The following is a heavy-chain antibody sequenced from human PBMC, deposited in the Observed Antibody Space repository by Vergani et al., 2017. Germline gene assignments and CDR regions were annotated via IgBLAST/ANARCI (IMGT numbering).Heavy chain of an antibody. CDR1: GFTFSSYS. J-gene: IGHJ4*02. CDR2: ISSSSSYI. D-gene: IGHD4-17*01. CDR3: ARDSCYGDGVGYFDY. Sequence: EVQLVESGGGLVKPGGSLRLSCAASGFTFSSYSMNWVRQAPGKGLEWVSSISSSSSYIYYADSVKGRFTISRDNAKNSLYLQMNSLRAEDTAVYYCARDSCYGDGVGYFDYWGQGTLVTVSS. V-gene: IGHV3-21*01.